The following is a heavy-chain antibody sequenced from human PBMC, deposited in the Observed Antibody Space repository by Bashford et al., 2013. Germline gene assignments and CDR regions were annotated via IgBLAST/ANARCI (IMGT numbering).Heavy chain of an antibody. V-gene: IGHV3-48*01. D-gene: IGHD4-17*01. CDR2: ITGSGRTT. J-gene: IGHJ6*02. Sequence: VRQAPGKGLEWISFITGSGRTTKYADSVEGRFTISRDNAKDSLYLQMNSLRAEDTAVYYCAKDLYGDYGMDVWAKGPRSPSP. CDR3: AKDLYGDYGMDV.